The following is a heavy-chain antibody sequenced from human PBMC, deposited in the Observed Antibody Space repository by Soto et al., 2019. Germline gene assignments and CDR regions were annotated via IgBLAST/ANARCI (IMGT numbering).Heavy chain of an antibody. CDR1: GYTFTSYG. J-gene: IGHJ3*02. D-gene: IGHD1-26*01. CDR2: ISAYNGNT. Sequence: ASVKVSCKASGYTFTSYGISWVRQAPGQGLEWMGWISAYNGNTNYAQKLQGRVTMTTDTSTSTAYMELRSLRSDDTAVYYCARQLNPLAKWVLQKRETHSAFLIWGQGSMVTGSS. V-gene: IGHV1-18*01. CDR3: ARQLNPLAKWVLQKRETHSAFLI.